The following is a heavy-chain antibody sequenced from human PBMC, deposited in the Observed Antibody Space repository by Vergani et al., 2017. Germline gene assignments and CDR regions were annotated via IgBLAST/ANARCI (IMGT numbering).Heavy chain of an antibody. J-gene: IGHJ4*02. CDR2: ISGSGGST. V-gene: IGHV3-23*01. CDR1: GFTFSSYA. CDR3: ARVGGGNGYGAGGY. Sequence: EVQLLESGGGLVQPGGSLRLSCAASGFTFSSYAMSWVRQAPGKGLEWVSAISGSGGSTYYADSVKGRFTISRDNAKNSLYLQMNSLRDEDTAVYYCARVGGGNGYGAGGYWGQGTLVTVSS. D-gene: IGHD5-12*01.